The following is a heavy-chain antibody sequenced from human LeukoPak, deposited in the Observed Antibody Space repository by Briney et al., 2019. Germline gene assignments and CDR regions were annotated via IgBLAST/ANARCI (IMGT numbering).Heavy chain of an antibody. D-gene: IGHD3-22*01. CDR2: INHSGST. CDR3: AGDSSGYYYHAFDI. V-gene: IGHV4-34*01. CDR1: GGSFSGYY. J-gene: IGHJ3*02. Sequence: SETLSLTCAVYGGSFSGYYWSWIRQPPRKGLEWIGEINHSGSTNYNPSLKSRVTISVDTSKNQFSLKLSSVTAADTAVYYCAGDSSGYYYHAFDIWGQGTMVTVSS.